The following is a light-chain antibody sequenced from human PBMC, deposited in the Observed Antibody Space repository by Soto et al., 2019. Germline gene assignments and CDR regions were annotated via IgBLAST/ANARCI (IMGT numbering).Light chain of an antibody. CDR1: QSVSNY. V-gene: IGKV3-11*01. CDR2: DKS. J-gene: IGKJ1*01. Sequence: EIVLTQSPATLSLSPGERATLSCRASQSVSNYLSWYQQKPGLAPRLLMYDKSTRATGIPARFSGSGSGTDFTLTISSLQPEDFATYYCQQSYSTRTFGQGTKVDIK. CDR3: QQSYSTRT.